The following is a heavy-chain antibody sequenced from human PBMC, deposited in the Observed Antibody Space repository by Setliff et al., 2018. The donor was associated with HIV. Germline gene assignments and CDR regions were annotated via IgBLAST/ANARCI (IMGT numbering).Heavy chain of an antibody. CDR3: ARAGAVMTAHFDF. D-gene: IGHD2-21*02. J-gene: IGHJ4*02. CDR1: GYSFTTFG. CDR2: ISGYNDNT. Sequence: ASVKVSCKASGYSFTTFGITWVRQAPGQGLEWMGRISGYNDNTNYAQKYQGRVTLTTDTSTNTAYMELRRLISDGTAVYYCARAGAVMTAHFDFWGQGTLVTVSS. V-gene: IGHV1-18*01.